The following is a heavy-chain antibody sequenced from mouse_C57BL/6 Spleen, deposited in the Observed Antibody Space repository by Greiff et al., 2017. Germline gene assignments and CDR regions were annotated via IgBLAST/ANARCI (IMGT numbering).Heavy chain of an antibody. CDR1: GYTFTSYW. V-gene: IGHV1-69*01. CDR2: IDPSDSYT. CDR3: ARKPAQSTWDY. D-gene: IGHD3-2*02. Sequence: VQLQQPGAELVMPGASVKLSCKASGYTFTSYWMHWVKQRPGQGLEWIGEIDPSDSYTNYNQKFKGKSTLTVDKSSSTAYMQLRSLTSEDSAVYYCARKPAQSTWDYWGQGTTLTVSS. J-gene: IGHJ2*01.